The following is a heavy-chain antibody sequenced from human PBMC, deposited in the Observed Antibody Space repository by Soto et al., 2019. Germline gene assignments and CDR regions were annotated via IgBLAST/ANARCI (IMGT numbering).Heavy chain of an antibody. CDR3: AHRPSGWYLFDY. J-gene: IGHJ4*02. CDR1: GFSLTSTGVG. Sequence: SGPTLVNPTQTLTLTCSFSGFSLTSTGVGVGWFRQPPGKALEWLGLTYWNDDDRYRSSLRSRLTITKDTSKNQVVLTMTNMDPVDTATYYCAHRPSGWYLFDYWGQGTLVTVSS. CDR2: TYWNDDD. V-gene: IGHV2-5*01. D-gene: IGHD6-19*01.